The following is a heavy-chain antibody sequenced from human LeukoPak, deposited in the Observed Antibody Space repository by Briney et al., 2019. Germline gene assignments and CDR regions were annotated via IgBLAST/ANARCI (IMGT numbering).Heavy chain of an antibody. CDR1: GYSFTSYW. J-gene: IGHJ4*02. D-gene: IGHD1-26*01. CDR2: IYPGDSDT. CDR3: ARHDSGSYLGSDY. Sequence: GESLKISCKGSGYSFTSYWIACVRQMPGKGLEWMGIIYPGDSDTRYSPSFQGPVTISADTSISTAYLQWSSLTASDTAMYYCARHDSGSYLGSDYWGQGTLVSVSS. V-gene: IGHV5-51*01.